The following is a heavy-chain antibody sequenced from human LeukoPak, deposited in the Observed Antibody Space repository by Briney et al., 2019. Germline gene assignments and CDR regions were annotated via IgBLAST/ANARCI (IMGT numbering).Heavy chain of an antibody. CDR3: ATSTVAKYDY. CDR2: ITDSSTST. CDR1: GFTFNNYV. V-gene: IGHV3-23*01. J-gene: IGHJ4*02. Sequence: GGSLRLSCAASGFTFNNYVMNWVRQAPGKGLEWVSAITDSSTSTFHADSVKGRFTISRDNSKNTLYLQMNSLRAEDTALYYCATSTVAKYDYWGQGTLVAVSS. D-gene: IGHD4-11*01.